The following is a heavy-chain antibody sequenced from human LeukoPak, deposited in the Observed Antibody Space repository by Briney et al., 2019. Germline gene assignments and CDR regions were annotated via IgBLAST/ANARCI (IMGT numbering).Heavy chain of an antibody. J-gene: IGHJ4*02. Sequence: GGSLRLSCTASGFTFSSYSMHWVRQAPGKGLVWVSRISSDGSRTNYADSVKGRFTISRDNAKNTLYLQMNSLRAEDTAVYFCARVGHCSTTRCYRGGDYWGQGALVTVSS. CDR3: ARVGHCSTTRCYRGGDY. D-gene: IGHD2-2*01. CDR1: GFTFSSYS. CDR2: ISSDGSRT. V-gene: IGHV3-74*01.